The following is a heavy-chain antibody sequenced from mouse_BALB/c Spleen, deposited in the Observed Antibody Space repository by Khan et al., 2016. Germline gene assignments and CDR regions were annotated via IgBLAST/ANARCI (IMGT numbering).Heavy chain of an antibody. CDR2: IKPYTGEA. D-gene: IGHD6-1*01. CDR3: ARRRQLDLYYAMDY. V-gene: IGHV9-1*02. Sequence: QIQLVQSGPELKKPGETVKISCKASGYTFTNYGMNWVKQAPGKGLKWMGWIKPYTGEANYVDDFKGRFAFSLETSASTAYLQINNLKNEDMATYFCARRRQLDLYYAMDYWGQGTSVTVSS. J-gene: IGHJ4*01. CDR1: GYTFTNYG.